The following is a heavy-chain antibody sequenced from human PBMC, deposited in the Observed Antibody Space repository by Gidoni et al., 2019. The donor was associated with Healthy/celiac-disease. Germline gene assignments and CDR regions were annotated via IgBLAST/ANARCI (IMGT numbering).Heavy chain of an antibody. CDR3: ARGNVAARPAYYYYYMDV. V-gene: IGHV4-34*01. D-gene: IGHD6-13*01. CDR2: INHSGST. Sequence: QVQLQQWGAGLLKPSETLSLTCAVYGGSFRGYYWSWIRQPPGKGLEWIGEINHSGSTNYNPSLKSRVTISVDTSKNQFSLKLSSVTAADTAVYYCARGNVAARPAYYYYYMDVWGKGTTVTVSS. J-gene: IGHJ6*03. CDR1: GGSFRGYY.